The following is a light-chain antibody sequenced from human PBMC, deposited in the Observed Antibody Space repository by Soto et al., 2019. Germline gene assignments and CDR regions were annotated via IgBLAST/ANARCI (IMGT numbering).Light chain of an antibody. V-gene: IGKV3-20*01. CDR1: QSVPSTY. J-gene: IGKJ1*01. CDR3: QQFGNSPWT. Sequence: VLSQSPGRLSLSPGERATLSCRASQSVPSTYFAWYQQKSGQPPRLLISGTSNRATGIPDRFSGSGSGRDFTLTISRLEPEDFAVYFCQQFGNSPWTFCQGPKVDI. CDR2: GTS.